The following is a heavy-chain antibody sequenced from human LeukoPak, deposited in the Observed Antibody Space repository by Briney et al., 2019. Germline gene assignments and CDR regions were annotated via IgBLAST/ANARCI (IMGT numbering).Heavy chain of an antibody. CDR1: GFTFSSHG. V-gene: IGHV3-30*02. CDR2: IRYDGSNK. J-gene: IGHJ4*02. Sequence: GGSLRLSCAASGFTFSSHGMHWVRQAPGKGLEWVAFIRYDGSNKYYADSVKGRFTISRDNSKNTLYLQMNSLRAEDTAVYYCAKGYSYGTGYFDYWGQGTLVTVSS. D-gene: IGHD5-18*01. CDR3: AKGYSYGTGYFDY.